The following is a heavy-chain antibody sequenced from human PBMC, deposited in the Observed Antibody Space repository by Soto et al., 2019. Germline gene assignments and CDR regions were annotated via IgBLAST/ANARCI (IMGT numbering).Heavy chain of an antibody. CDR1: GFTFSSYA. CDR2: ISGSGGST. J-gene: IGHJ3*02. V-gene: IGHV3-23*01. D-gene: IGHD2-15*01. CDR3: AKVSTIGYCIGGSCYGAFDI. Sequence: EVQLLESGGGLVQPGGSLRLSCAASGFTFSSYAMSWVRQAPGKGLEWVSYISGSGGSTYYADSVKGRFTISRDNSKNTLYLQMNSLRAEDTAVYYCAKVSTIGYCIGGSCYGAFDIWGQGTMVTVSS.